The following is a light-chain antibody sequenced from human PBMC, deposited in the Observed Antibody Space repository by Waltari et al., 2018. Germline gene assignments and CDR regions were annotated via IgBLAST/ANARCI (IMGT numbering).Light chain of an antibody. V-gene: IGLV1-44*01. Sequence: QSVLTQPPSASGTPGQRVSIPCSGSNSNIGTNTVNWYQQLPGTAPKLLIYSNNNRPSGVPDRFSGSKSGTSASLAINGLQSEDEAEYYCAAWDDSLNGPVFGAGTKLTVL. CDR2: SNN. J-gene: IGLJ3*02. CDR3: AAWDDSLNGPV. CDR1: NSNIGTNT.